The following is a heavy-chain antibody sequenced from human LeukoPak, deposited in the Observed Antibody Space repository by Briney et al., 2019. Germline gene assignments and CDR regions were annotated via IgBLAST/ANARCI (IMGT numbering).Heavy chain of an antibody. CDR3: ASYREGYNYVPHALDI. Sequence: SETLSLTRTVSGASVSSTDYFWNWIRQPAGKGLEWIGRIYASGYTDYNPSLKSRVTMSLDTSKNQFSLNMNSVTAADSAVYFCASYREGYNYVPHALDIWGQGTVVTVSS. D-gene: IGHD5-24*01. V-gene: IGHV4-61*02. J-gene: IGHJ3*02. CDR2: IYASGYT. CDR1: GASVSSTDYF.